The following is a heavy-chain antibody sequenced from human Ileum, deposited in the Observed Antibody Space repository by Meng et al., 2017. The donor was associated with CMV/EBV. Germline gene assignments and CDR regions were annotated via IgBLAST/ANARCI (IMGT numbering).Heavy chain of an antibody. CDR3: ARGVVGLIQHDY. D-gene: IGHD2-15*01. Sequence: CVASGLTFSCYYRSWVRQPQGKGLEWVGVMWGNEQISYAQSVKSRVTISIDTSKNTFFLQMNSLRAEDTAVYFCARGVVGLIQHDYWGQGTLVTVSS. CDR2: MWGNEQI. J-gene: IGHJ4*02. V-gene: IGHV3-53*01. CDR1: GLTFSCYY.